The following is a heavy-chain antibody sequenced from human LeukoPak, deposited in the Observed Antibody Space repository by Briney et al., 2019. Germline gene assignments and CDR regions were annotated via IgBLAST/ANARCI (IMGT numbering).Heavy chain of an antibody. J-gene: IGHJ5*02. Sequence: ASVKVSCKASGYTFTSYDINWVRQATGQGLEWMGWMNPNSGGTNYAQKFQGRVTMTRDTSISTAYMELSRLRSDDTAVYYCARSQYCSGGSCYWWFDPWGQGTLVTVSS. CDR3: ARSQYCSGGSCYWWFDP. CDR2: MNPNSGGT. V-gene: IGHV1-2*02. D-gene: IGHD2-15*01. CDR1: GYTFTSYD.